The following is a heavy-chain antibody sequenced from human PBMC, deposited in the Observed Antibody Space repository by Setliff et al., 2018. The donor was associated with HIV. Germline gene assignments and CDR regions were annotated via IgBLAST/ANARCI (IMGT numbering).Heavy chain of an antibody. CDR3: ARDPLQLEQLGWFDP. D-gene: IGHD1-1*01. J-gene: IGHJ5*02. CDR1: GITVSGIY. CDR2: INGGTTI. Sequence: HPGGSLRLSCVASGITVSGIYMTWVRQAPGKGLGWVSVINGGTTIYYADSAKGRFTISRDNAKNSLYLQMNSLRAEDTAVYYCARDPLQLEQLGWFDPWGQGALVTVSS. V-gene: IGHV3-66*01.